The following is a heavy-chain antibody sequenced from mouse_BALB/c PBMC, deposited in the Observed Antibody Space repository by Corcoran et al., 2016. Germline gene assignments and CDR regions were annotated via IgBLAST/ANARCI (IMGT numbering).Heavy chain of an antibody. V-gene: IGHV1-85*01. CDR2: IFPGDGST. Sequence: QVQLQQSGAELVKPGASVKLSCKASGYTFTSYDINWVRQRPEQGLERIGWIFPGDGSTKYNEKFKGKATLTTDKSSSTAYMQLSRLTSEDSAVYFCARQLGPSFDYWGQGTTLTVSS. D-gene: IGHD3-1*01. CDR3: ARQLGPSFDY. J-gene: IGHJ2*01. CDR1: GYTFTSYD.